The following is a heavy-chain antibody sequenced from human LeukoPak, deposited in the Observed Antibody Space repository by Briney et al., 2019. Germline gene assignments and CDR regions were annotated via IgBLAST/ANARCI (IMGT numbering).Heavy chain of an antibody. CDR1: GYSISSGYY. D-gene: IGHD6-6*01. CDR2: IYHSGST. CDR3: ARNPRIAARPQENY. Sequence: SETLSLTCTVSGYSISSGYYWGWIRQPPGKGLEWIGSIYHSGSTYYNPSLKSRVTISVDTSKNQFSLKLSSVTAADTAVYYCARNPRIAARPQENYWGQGTLVTVSS. V-gene: IGHV4-38-2*02. J-gene: IGHJ4*02.